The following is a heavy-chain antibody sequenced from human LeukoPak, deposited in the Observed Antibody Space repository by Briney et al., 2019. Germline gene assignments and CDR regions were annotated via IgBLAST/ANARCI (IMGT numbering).Heavy chain of an antibody. CDR2: IYHSGNT. CDR1: GGSFSGYF. D-gene: IGHD1-7*01. CDR3: ARGVWNYALGAGRLDY. V-gene: IGHV4-34*01. Sequence: PTETLSLTCSVYGGSFSGYFCGGSPETPPRGQERGWAIYHSGNTNYKPPLKSRVSISVDTAHNQFGLQLRPVTGADTRVYYCARGVWNYALGAGRLDYWGQGTLVTVSS. J-gene: IGHJ4*02.